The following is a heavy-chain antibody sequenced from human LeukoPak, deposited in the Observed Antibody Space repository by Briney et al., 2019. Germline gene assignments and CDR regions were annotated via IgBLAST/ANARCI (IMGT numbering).Heavy chain of an antibody. CDR2: INPSGGST. V-gene: IGHV1-46*01. Sequence: ASVKVSCKASGYTFTSYYMHWVRQAPGQGLEWMGIINPSGGSTSYAQKFQGWVTMTRDTSISTAYMELSRLRSDDTAVYYCARAGGVGPDYDSSDKYYFDYWGQGTLVTVSS. CDR1: GYTFTSYY. CDR3: ARAGGVGPDYDSSDKYYFDY. D-gene: IGHD3-22*01. J-gene: IGHJ4*02.